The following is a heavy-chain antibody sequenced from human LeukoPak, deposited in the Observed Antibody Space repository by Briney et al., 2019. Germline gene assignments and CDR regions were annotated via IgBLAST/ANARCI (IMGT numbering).Heavy chain of an antibody. D-gene: IGHD2-2*01. CDR2: ISAYNGNT. J-gene: IGHJ5*02. V-gene: IGHV1-18*01. CDR3: ARDFQKRSTSCSNWFDP. Sequence: ASVKVSCKASGYTFTSYGISWVRQAPGQGLEWVGWISAYNGNTNYAQKLQGRVTMTTDTSTSTAYMELRSLRSDDTAVYYCARDFQKRSTSCSNWFDPWGQGTLVTVSS. CDR1: GYTFTSYG.